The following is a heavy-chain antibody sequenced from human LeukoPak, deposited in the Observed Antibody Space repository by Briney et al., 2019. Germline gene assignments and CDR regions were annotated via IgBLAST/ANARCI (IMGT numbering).Heavy chain of an antibody. D-gene: IGHD3-22*01. CDR1: GFTFSSYA. Sequence: GGSLRLSCAASGFTFSSYAMSWVRQAPGKGLEWVSAISGSGGSTYYADSVKGRFTISRDNSKNTLYLQMNSLRAEDTAVYYCAKDADYYDSSGYYYDPAYWGQGNLSPSPQ. CDR3: AKDADYYDSSGYYYDPAY. CDR2: ISGSGGST. V-gene: IGHV3-23*01. J-gene: IGHJ4*02.